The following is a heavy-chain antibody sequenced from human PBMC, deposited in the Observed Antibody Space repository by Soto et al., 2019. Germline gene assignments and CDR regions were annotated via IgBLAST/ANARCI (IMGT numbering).Heavy chain of an antibody. CDR3: AKNLYGEYRTAGY. CDR2: FRSSGDGGTT. J-gene: IGHJ4*02. CDR1: GFTFSSYS. Sequence: GGSLRLSCAASGFTFSSYSMSWVRQAPGKGLEWVSGFRSSGDGGTTYYADSVKGRFTISRDNSKNTLFLQMNSLRAEDTAIYYCAKNLYGEYRTAGYWGQGNLVTVSS. V-gene: IGHV3-23*01. D-gene: IGHD4-17*01.